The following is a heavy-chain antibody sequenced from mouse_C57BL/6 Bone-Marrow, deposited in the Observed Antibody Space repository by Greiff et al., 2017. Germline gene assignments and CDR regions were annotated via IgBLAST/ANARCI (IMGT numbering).Heavy chain of an antibody. Sequence: QVQLQQPGAELVKPGASVQLSCKASGYTFTSSWMHWVKQRPGQGLEWIGMIPPNSGSTNYNEKFKSKATLTVDKSSSTAYMQLSSLTSEDSAVYYCAHDGYYVYRGQGTLVTVSA. D-gene: IGHD2-3*01. CDR2: IPPNSGST. J-gene: IGHJ3*01. CDR3: AHDGYYVY. V-gene: IGHV1-64*01. CDR1: GYTFTSSW.